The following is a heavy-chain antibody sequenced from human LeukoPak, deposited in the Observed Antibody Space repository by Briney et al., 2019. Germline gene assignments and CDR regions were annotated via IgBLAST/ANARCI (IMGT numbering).Heavy chain of an antibody. CDR2: IYPGDSHT. Sequence: GESLKISCKGSGYSFTSYWIAWVRQMPGKGLEWMGTIYPGDSHTTYSPSFQGQVAISADKSISTAYLQWSSLKASDTAMYYCARRSLPYYYADYWGQGTLVTVSS. CDR1: GYSFTSYW. V-gene: IGHV5-51*01. CDR3: ARRSLPYYYADY. D-gene: IGHD3-10*01. J-gene: IGHJ4*02.